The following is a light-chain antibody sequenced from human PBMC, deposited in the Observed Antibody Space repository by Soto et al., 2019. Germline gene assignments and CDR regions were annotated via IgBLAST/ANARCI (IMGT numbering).Light chain of an antibody. Sequence: EIVMTQSPATLSVSPGERATLSCRASQSVSSNLAWYQQKPGQAPRLLIYGASTSATGIPARFSGSGSGTEFTLTISSLQSEDFAVYYCQQYNNWPYTFGQGPKLEIK. V-gene: IGKV3-15*01. CDR1: QSVSSN. J-gene: IGKJ2*01. CDR2: GAS. CDR3: QQYNNWPYT.